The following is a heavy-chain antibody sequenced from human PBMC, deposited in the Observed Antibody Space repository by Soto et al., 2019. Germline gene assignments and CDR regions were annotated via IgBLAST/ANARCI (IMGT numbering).Heavy chain of an antibody. D-gene: IGHD3-22*01. CDR2: VANDGRDK. J-gene: IGHJ4*01. CDR3: TTDSYSSIIVVRFDY. V-gene: IGHV3-30*03. CDR1: GFTFSAYG. Sequence: TGGSLRLSCTASGFTFSAYGMHWVRQTPDKGLEWVAVVANDGRDKHHADSVKGRFAISRDDSKNMVYLQMNSLKTEDTGIYYCTTDSYSSIIVVRFDYWGHGTLVTVS.